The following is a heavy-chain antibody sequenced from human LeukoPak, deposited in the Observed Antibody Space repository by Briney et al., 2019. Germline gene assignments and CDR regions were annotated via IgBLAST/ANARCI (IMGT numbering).Heavy chain of an antibody. J-gene: IGHJ3*02. D-gene: IGHD5-18*01. V-gene: IGHV1-69*13. CDR1: GGTFSSYA. Sequence: ASVKVSCKASGGTFSSYAISWVRQAPGQGLGWMGGIIPIFGTANYAQKFQGRVTITADESTSTAYMELSSLRSEDTAVYYCARVCGLGNTAMIKGAFDIWGQGTMVTVSS. CDR3: ARVCGLGNTAMIKGAFDI. CDR2: IIPIFGTA.